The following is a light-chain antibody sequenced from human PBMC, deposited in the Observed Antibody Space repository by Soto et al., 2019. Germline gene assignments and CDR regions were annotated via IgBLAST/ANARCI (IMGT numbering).Light chain of an antibody. V-gene: IGKV3-15*01. Sequence: EIVMTQSPATLSVSPGERATLSCRASQSISSNLAWYQQKPGQAPRLLIYGASTRATGIPATFSGSGSGTAFTLTISSLQSEEFAVYYCQQYNNWPFTFGPGTNVDIK. CDR3: QQYNNWPFT. CDR2: GAS. CDR1: QSISSN. J-gene: IGKJ3*01.